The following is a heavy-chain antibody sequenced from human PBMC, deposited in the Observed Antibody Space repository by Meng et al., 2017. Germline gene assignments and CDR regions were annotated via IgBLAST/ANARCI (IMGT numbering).Heavy chain of an antibody. J-gene: IGHJ3*02. D-gene: IGHD4-17*01. CDR1: GYTFTSYG. CDR2: ISAYNGGT. Sequence: ASVKVSCKASGYTFTSYGISWVRQAPGQGLEWMGWISAYNGGTNYAQKFQGRVTMTRDTSISTAYMELSRLRSDDTAVYYCARVDVDDYGDYFSSLDAFDIWGQGTMVTVSS. V-gene: IGHV1-18*01. CDR3: ARVDVDDYGDYFSSLDAFDI.